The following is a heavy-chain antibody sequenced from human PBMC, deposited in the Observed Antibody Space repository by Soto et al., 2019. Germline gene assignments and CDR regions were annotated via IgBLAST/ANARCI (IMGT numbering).Heavy chain of an antibody. J-gene: IGHJ3*02. Sequence: PGGSLRLSCAASGFTFSRYDMNWVRQAPGKGLERLSNIRNSGTSMSYADPVEGRFTISRDNARNSLYLEMNSLRDEDTALYYCVRDSAYAFDIWGRGTMVTVSS. CDR2: IRNSGTSM. D-gene: IGHD2-21*01. CDR3: VRDSAYAFDI. V-gene: IGHV3-48*02. CDR1: GFTFSRYD.